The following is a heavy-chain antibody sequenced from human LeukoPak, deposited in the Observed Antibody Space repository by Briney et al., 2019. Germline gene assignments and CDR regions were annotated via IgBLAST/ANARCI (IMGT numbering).Heavy chain of an antibody. D-gene: IGHD1-26*01. CDR1: GFTFSSDW. CDR2: ISIEGSST. V-gene: IGHV3-74*01. CDR3: GRALYRGFDY. Sequence: PGGSLRLSCAASGFTFSSDWMHWVRQAPGKGLVWVSRISIEGSSTSYADSLRGRFTISRDNAKNTLYLQMNSLRAEDTAVYYCGRALYRGFDYWGQGTLVTVSS. J-gene: IGHJ4*02.